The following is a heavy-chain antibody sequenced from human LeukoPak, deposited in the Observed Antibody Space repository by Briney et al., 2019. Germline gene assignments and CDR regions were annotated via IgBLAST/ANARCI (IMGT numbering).Heavy chain of an antibody. CDR1: GFTFSSYS. V-gene: IGHV3-48*01. Sequence: GGSLRLSCAASGFTFSSYSMNWVRQAPGKGLEWVSYISSSSSTIYYADSVKGRFAISRDNAKNSLYLQMNSLRAEDTAVYYCARDNFPGLDFFSYWGQGTLVTVSS. CDR3: ARDNFPGLDFFSY. J-gene: IGHJ4*02. CDR2: ISSSSSTI. D-gene: IGHD3-3*01.